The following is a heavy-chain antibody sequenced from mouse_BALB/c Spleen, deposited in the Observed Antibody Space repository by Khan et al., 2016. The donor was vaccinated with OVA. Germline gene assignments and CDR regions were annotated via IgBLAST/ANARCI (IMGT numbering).Heavy chain of an antibody. CDR1: GYTFTSYS. Sequence: QVRLQQSGAELARPGASVKMSCKAPGYTFTSYSMHWIKQRPGQGLEWIGNINPSNAYTNYNQKFKDKATLTADKSSSTAYMQLSSLTSEDSAVYYCAMDFHSYGSRGALDYWGQGTSVTVSS. CDR3: AMDFHSYGSRGALDY. D-gene: IGHD1-1*01. V-gene: IGHV1-4*01. CDR2: INPSNAYT. J-gene: IGHJ4*01.